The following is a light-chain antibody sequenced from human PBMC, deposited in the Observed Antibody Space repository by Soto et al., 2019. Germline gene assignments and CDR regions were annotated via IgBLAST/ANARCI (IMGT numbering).Light chain of an antibody. Sequence: AIHLTQSPSSLSATVGDSVTITCRASQGIARALAWYQQKPGKAPKLLIYDASSLESGVPSRFSGSGYVTDFTLTITSLQPEDFATYYCQQFSNYPLTSGGGTKVEIK. V-gene: IGKV1D-13*01. CDR1: QGIARA. J-gene: IGKJ4*01. CDR3: QQFSNYPLT. CDR2: DAS.